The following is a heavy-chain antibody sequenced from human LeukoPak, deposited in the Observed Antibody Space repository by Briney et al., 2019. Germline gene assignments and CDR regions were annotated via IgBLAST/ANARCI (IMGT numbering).Heavy chain of an antibody. CDR1: GFTFSSYA. D-gene: IGHD2/OR15-2a*01. CDR2: IWHDGSNK. CDR3: VKDHLEFSLEENHFDF. V-gene: IGHV3-33*06. J-gene: IGHJ4*02. Sequence: GGSLRLSCAASGFTFSSYAMHWVRQAPGKGLEWVAAIWHDGSNKFYGDSVKGRFTISRDNSENTLYLQLNSLRGDDTAAYYCVKDHLEFSLEENHFDFWGQGTVVTVSS.